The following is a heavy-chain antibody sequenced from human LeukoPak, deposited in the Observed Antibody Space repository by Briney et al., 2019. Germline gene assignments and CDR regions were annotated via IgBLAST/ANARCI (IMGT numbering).Heavy chain of an antibody. CDR3: ASYVQTGVQWLPRDDAFDI. CDR2: IYTSGST. Sequence: PSQTLSLTCTVSGNSISSGDNYWSWLRQPAGKGLEWIGRIYTSGSTNYNPSLKSRVTMSVDTSKNQFSLKLSSVTAADTAVYYCASYVQTGVQWLPRDDAFDIWGQGTMVTVSS. V-gene: IGHV4-61*02. CDR1: GNSISSGDNY. J-gene: IGHJ3*02. D-gene: IGHD6-19*01.